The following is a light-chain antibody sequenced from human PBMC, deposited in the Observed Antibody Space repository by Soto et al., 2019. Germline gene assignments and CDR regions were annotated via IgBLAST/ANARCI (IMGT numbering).Light chain of an antibody. J-gene: IGKJ5*01. CDR1: QSISSW. CDR3: QQYNTYST. Sequence: DNHITQSSSTLSASVGEIFTITFRASQSISSWLAWYQQKPGKAPKLLIYDAYSLESGVPSRFSGSGSGTEFTPNISSLQPDDFANYYCQQYNTYSTFGQGTRLEI. V-gene: IGKV1-5*01. CDR2: DAY.